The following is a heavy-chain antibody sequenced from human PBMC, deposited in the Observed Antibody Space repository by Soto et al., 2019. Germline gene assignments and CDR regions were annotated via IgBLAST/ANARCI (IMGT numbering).Heavy chain of an antibody. CDR2: ISGSGGST. CDR3: AKAYGDYQPLYDY. Sequence: EVQLLESGGGLVQPGGSLRLSCAASGFTFSSYAMSWVRQAPGKGLEWVSAISGSGGSTYYADSVKGRFTISRDNSKNTLYLQMNSQRAEDTSVYYCAKAYGDYQPLYDYWGQGTLVTVSS. D-gene: IGHD4-17*01. CDR1: GFTFSSYA. V-gene: IGHV3-23*01. J-gene: IGHJ4*02.